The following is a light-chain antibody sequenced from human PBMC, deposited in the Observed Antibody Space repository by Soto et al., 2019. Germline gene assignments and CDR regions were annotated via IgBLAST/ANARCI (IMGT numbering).Light chain of an antibody. CDR3: CSFVRTNGLL. Sequence: QSVLTQPASVSESPGQSITISCTGTSSDVGSYDLVSWYQHHSGKAPKIIIYEVNKRPSGISDRFSGSKSGNTASLTISGLQAEDEADYFCCSFVRTNGLLFGGGTKLTVL. V-gene: IGLV2-23*02. J-gene: IGLJ2*01. CDR2: EVN. CDR1: SSDVGSYDL.